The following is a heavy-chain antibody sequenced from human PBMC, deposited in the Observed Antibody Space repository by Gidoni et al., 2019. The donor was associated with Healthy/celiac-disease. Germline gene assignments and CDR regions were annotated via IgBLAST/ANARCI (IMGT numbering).Heavy chain of an antibody. CDR3: ARGGAVAGYWYFDL. CDR2: IGTAGDT. CDR1: GFTFSSYD. J-gene: IGHJ2*01. D-gene: IGHD6-19*01. V-gene: IGHV3-13*04. Sequence: EVQLVESGGGLVQPGGSLSLSCSASGFTFSSYDMHWVRQATGKGLEWVSAIGTAGDTYYPGSVKGRFTISRENAKNSLYLQMNSLRAGDTAVYYCARGGAVAGYWYFDLWGRGTLVTVSS.